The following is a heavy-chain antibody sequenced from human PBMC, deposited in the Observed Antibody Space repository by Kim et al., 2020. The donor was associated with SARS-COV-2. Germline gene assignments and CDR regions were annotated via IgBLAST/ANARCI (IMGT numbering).Heavy chain of an antibody. CDR1: GFTFSSYS. CDR2: ISSSSSYI. CDR3: ARGGYSSSWYPSNYYYYGMDV. J-gene: IGHJ6*02. Sequence: GGSLRLSCAASGFTFSSYSMNWVRQAPGKGLEWVSSISSSSSYIYYADSVKGRFTISRDNAKNSLYLQMNSLRAEDTAVYYCARGGYSSSWYPSNYYYYGMDVWGQGTTVTVSS. V-gene: IGHV3-21*01. D-gene: IGHD6-13*01.